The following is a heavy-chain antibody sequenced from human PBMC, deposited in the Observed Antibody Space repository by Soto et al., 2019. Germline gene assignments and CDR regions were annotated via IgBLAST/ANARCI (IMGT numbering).Heavy chain of an antibody. D-gene: IGHD6-19*01. CDR3: AKDKGIAVAGTPGMDV. V-gene: IGHV3-30*18. CDR1: GFTFSSYG. J-gene: IGHJ6*02. Sequence: GGSLRLSCAASGFTFSSYGMHWVRQAPGKGLEWVAVTSYDGSIKYYTDSVKGRFTISRDNSKNTLYLQMNSLRSEDTAVYYCAKDKGIAVAGTPGMDVWGRGTTVTVSS. CDR2: TSYDGSIK.